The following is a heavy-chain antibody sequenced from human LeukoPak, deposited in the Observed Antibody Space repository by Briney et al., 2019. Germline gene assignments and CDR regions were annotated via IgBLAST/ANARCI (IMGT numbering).Heavy chain of an antibody. D-gene: IGHD4-17*01. CDR3: ARRSRSFTVTTFVNWFDP. V-gene: IGHV4-34*01. CDR1: GGSFSGYY. Sequence: PSETLSLTCAVYGGSFSGYYWSWIRQPPGKGLEWIGEINHSGSTNYNPSLKSRVTISVDTSKNQFSLKLSPVTAADTAVYYCARRSRSFTVTTFVNWFDPWGQGTLVTVSS. J-gene: IGHJ5*02. CDR2: INHSGST.